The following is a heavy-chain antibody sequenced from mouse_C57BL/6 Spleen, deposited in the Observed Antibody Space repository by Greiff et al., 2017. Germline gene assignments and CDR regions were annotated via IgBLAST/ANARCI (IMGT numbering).Heavy chain of an antibody. V-gene: IGHV1-80*01. CDR1: GYAFSSYW. CDR3: ARSDYGSSYGFAY. CDR2: IYPGDGDT. D-gene: IGHD1-1*01. Sequence: QVQLQQSGAELVNPGASVKISCKASGYAFSSYWMNWVKQRPGKGLEWIGQIYPGDGDTTYNGKFKGKATLTADKSSSTAYMQLSSLTSEDSAVYFCARSDYGSSYGFAYWGQGTLVTVSA. J-gene: IGHJ3*01.